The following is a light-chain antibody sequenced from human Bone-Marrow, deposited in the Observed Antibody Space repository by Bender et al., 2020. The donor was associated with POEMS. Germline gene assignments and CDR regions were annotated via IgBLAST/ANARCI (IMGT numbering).Light chain of an antibody. CDR2: EVS. V-gene: IGLV2-8*01. CDR3: QSYDNSLGGWV. Sequence: QSALTQPPSASGSPGQSVTISCTGTSSDVGGYNYVSWFQQHPGKAPKLIIYEVSKRPSGVPDRFSGSKSGNTASLTVSGLQAEDEADYYCQSYDNSLGGWVFGGGTKLTVL. J-gene: IGLJ3*02. CDR1: SSDVGGYNY.